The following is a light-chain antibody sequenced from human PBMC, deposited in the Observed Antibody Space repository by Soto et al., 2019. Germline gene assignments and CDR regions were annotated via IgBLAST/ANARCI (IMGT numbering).Light chain of an antibody. CDR3: QQLNRYPLT. Sequence: DIQLTQSPSFLSASVGDRVTITCRANQGISSYLAWYQQKPGKAPKLLIYAASTLQSGVPSRFSGSGSGTEFTLTISSLQPEDFATYYCQQLNRYPLTFGGGTKVEIK. V-gene: IGKV1-9*01. CDR2: AAS. J-gene: IGKJ4*01. CDR1: QGISSY.